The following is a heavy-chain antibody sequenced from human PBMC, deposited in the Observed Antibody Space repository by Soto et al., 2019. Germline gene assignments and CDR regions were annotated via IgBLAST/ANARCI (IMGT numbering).Heavy chain of an antibody. V-gene: IGHV4-61*01. D-gene: IGHD6-25*01. CDR2: IYYSGST. Sequence: SETLSLTCTVSGGSVSSGSYYWSWIRQPPGKGLECIGYIYYSGSTNYNPSLKSRVTISVDTSKNQFSLKLSSVTAADTAVYYCAKVSSGWGLVSYFDSWGQGTLVTVS. CDR1: GGSVSSGSYY. CDR3: AKVSSGWGLVSYFDS. J-gene: IGHJ4*02.